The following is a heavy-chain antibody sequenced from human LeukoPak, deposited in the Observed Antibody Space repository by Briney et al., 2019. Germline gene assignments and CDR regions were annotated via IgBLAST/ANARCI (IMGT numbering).Heavy chain of an antibody. D-gene: IGHD3-9*01. V-gene: IGHV4-34*01. Sequence: SSETLSLTCAVYSGSFSGYYWTWFRQPPGKGLEWIGEFNHNWGAKYNPSLKSRVTISVDTSKNQFSLKLSSVTAANTAVYYCARQETGRYFDWLVEYFQHWGQGTLVTVSS. CDR3: ARQETGRYFDWLVEYFQH. CDR1: SGSFSGYY. J-gene: IGHJ1*01. CDR2: FNHNWGA.